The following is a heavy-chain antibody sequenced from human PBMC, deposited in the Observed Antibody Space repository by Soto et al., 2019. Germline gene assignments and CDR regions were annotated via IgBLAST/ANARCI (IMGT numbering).Heavy chain of an antibody. D-gene: IGHD5-18*01. V-gene: IGHV1-69*13. CDR1: GGTFSSYA. Sequence: EASVKVSCKASGGTFSSYAISWVRQAPGQGLEWMGGIIPIFGTANYAQKFQGRVTITADESTSTAYMELSSLRSEDTAVYYCAVRPSKDTAMPPSFRYYYGMDVWGQGTTVTVSS. CDR2: IIPIFGTA. CDR3: AVRPSKDTAMPPSFRYYYGMDV. J-gene: IGHJ6*02.